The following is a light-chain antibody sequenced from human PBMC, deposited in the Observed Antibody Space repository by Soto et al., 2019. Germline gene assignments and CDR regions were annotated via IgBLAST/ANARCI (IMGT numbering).Light chain of an antibody. V-gene: IGLV1-47*02. Sequence: QSVLTQPPSASGTPGQTITISCSGSMSNTEVHSVHWYQQLPGTAPKLLIYSDTQRPSGVPDRFSGSKSGTSAYLGISGLRSEDEAEYFCAAWDDSLSGLVFGGGTKLNVL. J-gene: IGLJ3*02. CDR1: MSNTEVHS. CDR2: SDT. CDR3: AAWDDSLSGLV.